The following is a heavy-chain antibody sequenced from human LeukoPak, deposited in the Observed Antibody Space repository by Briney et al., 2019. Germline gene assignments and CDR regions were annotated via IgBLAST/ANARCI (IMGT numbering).Heavy chain of an antibody. CDR3: ARGATGSFRYSSGWPGGS. Sequence: SQTLSLTCTVSGGSISSGDYYWSWIRQAPGRGLEWIGYIHYSGFTDYNPSLKSRVTISVDTSKNQFSLKLSSVTAADTAVYYCARGATGSFRYSSGWPGGSWGQGTLVTVSS. J-gene: IGHJ4*02. CDR1: GGSISSGDYY. V-gene: IGHV4-30-4*01. CDR2: IHYSGFT. D-gene: IGHD6-19*01.